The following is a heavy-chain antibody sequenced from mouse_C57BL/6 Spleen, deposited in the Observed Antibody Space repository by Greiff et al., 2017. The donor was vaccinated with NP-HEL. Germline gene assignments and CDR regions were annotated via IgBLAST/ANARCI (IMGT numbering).Heavy chain of an antibody. CDR3: APFGMDY. CDR2: IDPSDSYT. CDR1: GYTFTSYW. Sequence: VQLQQPGAELVMPGASVKLSCKASGYTFTSYWMHWVKQRPGQGLEWIGEIDPSDSYTNYNQKFKGKSTLTVDKSSSTAYMQLSSLTSEDSAVYYCAPFGMDYWGQGTSVTVSS. V-gene: IGHV1-69*01. J-gene: IGHJ4*01.